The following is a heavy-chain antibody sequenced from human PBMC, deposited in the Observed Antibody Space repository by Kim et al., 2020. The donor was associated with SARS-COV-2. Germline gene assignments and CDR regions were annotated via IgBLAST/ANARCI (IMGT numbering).Heavy chain of an antibody. Sequence: GGSLRLSCAASGFTFSSYGMHWVRQAPGKGLEWVAVISYDGSNKYYADSVKGRFTISRDNSKNTLYLQMNSLRAEDTAVYYCAKDVGIAAHSGPDRYYYYYYGMDVWGQGTTVTVSS. CDR2: ISYDGSNK. J-gene: IGHJ6*02. D-gene: IGHD6-6*01. V-gene: IGHV3-30*18. CDR3: AKDVGIAAHSGPDRYYYYYYGMDV. CDR1: GFTFSSYG.